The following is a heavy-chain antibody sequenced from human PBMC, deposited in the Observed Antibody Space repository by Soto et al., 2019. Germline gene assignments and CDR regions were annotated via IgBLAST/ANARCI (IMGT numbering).Heavy chain of an antibody. Sequence: PGESLKISCKGSEYSFTSYWISWVRQMPGKGLEWMGRIDPSDSYTNYSPSFQGHVTISADKSISTAYLQWSSLKASDTAMYYFARLGYSYRYPGVYYYYGMDVWGQGTTVTVSS. D-gene: IGHD5-18*01. V-gene: IGHV5-10-1*01. J-gene: IGHJ6*02. CDR2: IDPSDSYT. CDR3: ARLGYSYRYPGVYYYYGMDV. CDR1: EYSFTSYW.